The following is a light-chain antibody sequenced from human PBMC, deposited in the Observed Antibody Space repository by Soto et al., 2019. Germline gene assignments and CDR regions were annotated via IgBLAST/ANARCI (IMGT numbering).Light chain of an antibody. J-gene: IGLJ2*01. CDR3: AAWDDSLSVVV. V-gene: IGLV1-47*01. CDR2: RNN. Sequence: QSVLTQPPSASGTPGQRVTISCSGSSSNIGSNYVYWYQQLPGTAPKLLIYRNNQRPSGVTDRFSGSKSGTSASLAISGRRSEDEADYYCAAWDDSLSVVVFGGGTKLTVL. CDR1: SSNIGSNY.